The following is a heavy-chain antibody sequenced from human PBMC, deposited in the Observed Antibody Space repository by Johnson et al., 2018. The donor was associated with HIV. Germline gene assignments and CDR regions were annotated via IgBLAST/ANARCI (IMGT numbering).Heavy chain of an antibody. Sequence: VQLVESGGGVVRPGGSLRLSCAASGFTFDDYGMSWVRQAPGKGLEWVSGINWNGGSTGYADSVKGRFPIPRDNAKNSRYRQRNSLRAEDTAVYYCAGYQQLVRDGAFDIWGQGTMVTVSS. CDR3: AGYQQLVRDGAFDI. J-gene: IGHJ3*02. V-gene: IGHV3-20*04. D-gene: IGHD6-13*01. CDR1: GFTFDDYG. CDR2: INWNGGST.